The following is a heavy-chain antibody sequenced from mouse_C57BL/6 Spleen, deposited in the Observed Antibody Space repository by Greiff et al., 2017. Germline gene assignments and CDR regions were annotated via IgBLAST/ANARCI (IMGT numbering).Heavy chain of an antibody. V-gene: IGHV1-64*01. CDR1: GYTFTSYW. CDR2: IHPNSGST. J-gene: IGHJ4*01. D-gene: IGHD1-1*01. CDR3: ARDYGLGYAMDY. Sequence: QVQLQQPGAELVKPGASVKLSCKASGYTFTSYWMHWVKQRPGPGLEWIGMIHPNSGSTNYNEKFKSKATLTVDKSSSTAYMQLSSLTSEDSAVYYCARDYGLGYAMDYWGQGTSVTVSS.